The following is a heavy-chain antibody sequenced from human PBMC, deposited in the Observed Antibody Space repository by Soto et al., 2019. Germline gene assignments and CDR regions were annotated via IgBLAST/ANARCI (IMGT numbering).Heavy chain of an antibody. V-gene: IGHV3-30*18. D-gene: IGHD3-16*02. CDR2: ISYDGGNK. J-gene: IGHJ4*02. Sequence: PGGSLRLSCAASGFTFSSYGMHWVRQAPGKGLQWVAFISYDGGNKYYADSVKGRFTISRDDSKNTLFLQMNSLRAEDTAMYYCAKALGELSPESYDYWGQGTLVTVSS. CDR1: GFTFSSYG. CDR3: AKALGELSPESYDY.